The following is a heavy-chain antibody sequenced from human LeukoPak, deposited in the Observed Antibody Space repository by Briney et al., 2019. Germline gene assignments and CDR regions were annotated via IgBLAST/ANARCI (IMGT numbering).Heavy chain of an antibody. D-gene: IGHD2-15*01. V-gene: IGHV3-53*05. J-gene: IGHJ6*02. CDR2: IYRGGST. CDR1: GFNVSNNY. CDR3: AREFAAATRGYYGMDV. Sequence: GGSLRLSCAASGFNVSNNYMSWVRQAPGRGLECVSVIYRGGSTYYADSVKGRFTMSRDNSKNTLYLQMNSLGAEDTAVYYCAREFAAATRGYYGMDVWGQGTTVTVSS.